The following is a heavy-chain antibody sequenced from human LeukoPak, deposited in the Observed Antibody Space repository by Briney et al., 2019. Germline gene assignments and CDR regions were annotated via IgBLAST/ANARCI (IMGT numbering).Heavy chain of an antibody. D-gene: IGHD6-6*01. CDR3: ARCRTSSQDYYYYYMDV. Sequence: GGSLRLSCAASGFTFSTYWMGWVRQAPGKGLEWVANINQDGSQKRYVDSVQGRFTISRDNTKNSLFLQMNSLRAEDTAVYYCARCRTSSQDYYYYYMDVWGKGTTVTVSS. CDR2: INQDGSQK. CDR1: GFTFSTYW. J-gene: IGHJ6*03. V-gene: IGHV3-7*01.